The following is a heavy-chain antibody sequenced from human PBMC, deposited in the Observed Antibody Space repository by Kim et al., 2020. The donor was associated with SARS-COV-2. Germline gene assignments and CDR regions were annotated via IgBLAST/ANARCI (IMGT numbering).Heavy chain of an antibody. CDR2: IDPSDSYT. CDR3: ARHGARGPMIVVVRNYNYGMAV. D-gene: IGHD3-22*01. J-gene: IGHJ6*02. CDR1: GYSFTNYW. V-gene: IGHV5-10-1*01. Sequence: GESLKISCKGSGYSFTNYWISWVRQMPGKGLEWMGKIDPSDSYTNYSPSFQGHVTISADKSISTAYLQWSSLKASDTAMYYCARHGARGPMIVVVRNYNYGMAVCGQRTTVTVSS.